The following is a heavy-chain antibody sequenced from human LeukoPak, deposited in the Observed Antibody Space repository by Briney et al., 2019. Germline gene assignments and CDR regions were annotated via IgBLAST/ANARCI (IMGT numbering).Heavy chain of an antibody. CDR2: IIPIFGTA. J-gene: IGHJ4*02. CDR3: ARDPNPYSGEGDY. V-gene: IGHV1-69*05. D-gene: IGHD3-10*01. Sequence: SVKVSCKASGGTFSSYAISWVRQAPGQGLEWMGRIIPIFGTANYAQKFQGRVTITTDESTSTAYMVLSSLRSEDTAVYYCARDPNPYSGEGDYWGQGTLVTASS. CDR1: GGTFSSYA.